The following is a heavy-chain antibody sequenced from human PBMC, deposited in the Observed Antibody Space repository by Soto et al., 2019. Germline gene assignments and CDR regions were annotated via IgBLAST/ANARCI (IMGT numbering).Heavy chain of an antibody. D-gene: IGHD4-17*01. Sequence: LRLSFAASVFTFSNYAMNWVRQAPGTGLEWVAVIWYDGSNKSYADSVKGRFSISRDNSKNTLYLQMNSLRAEDTAVYYCARDVAEYGVNSLLGYWGQGTLVTVSS. CDR3: ARDVAEYGVNSLLGY. CDR2: IWYDGSNK. V-gene: IGHV3-33*08. J-gene: IGHJ4*02. CDR1: VFTFSNYA.